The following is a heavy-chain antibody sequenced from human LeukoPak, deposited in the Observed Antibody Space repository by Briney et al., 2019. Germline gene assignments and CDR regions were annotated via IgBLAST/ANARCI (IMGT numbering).Heavy chain of an antibody. CDR2: RNPNSGNT. CDR1: GYTFTSYD. D-gene: IGHD3-22*01. J-gene: IGHJ5*02. Sequence: ASVKVSCKASGYTFTSYDINWVRQATGQGLEWMGWRNPNSGNTHYAQKFHSRVTMTRKTPIRTAYMELSRLRSDDTAVYYCARGPYYYDSSGYYLRPRTAPWFDPWGQGTLVTVSS. V-gene: IGHV1-8*01. CDR3: ARGPYYYDSSGYYLRPRTAPWFDP.